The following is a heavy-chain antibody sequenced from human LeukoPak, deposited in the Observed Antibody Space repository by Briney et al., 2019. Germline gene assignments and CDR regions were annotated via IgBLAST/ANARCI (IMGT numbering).Heavy chain of an antibody. CDR3: AKEIGFFYSSGYPYYFDY. J-gene: IGHJ4*02. D-gene: IGHD3-22*01. CDR1: GFTLSSYA. CDR2: ISGSGGST. Sequence: GGSLRLSCAASGFTLSSYAMSWVRQAPGKGLEWVSAISGSGGSTYYADSVKGRFTISRDNSKNTLYLQMNSLRAEDTAVYYCAKEIGFFYSSGYPYYFDYWGQGTLVTVSS. V-gene: IGHV3-23*01.